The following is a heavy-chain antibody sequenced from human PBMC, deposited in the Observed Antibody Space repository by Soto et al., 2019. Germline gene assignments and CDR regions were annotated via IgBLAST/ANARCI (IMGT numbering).Heavy chain of an antibody. J-gene: IGHJ5*02. CDR3: AVGRHKTSGSNTWFDP. CDR2: ISDTGGGT. V-gene: IGHV3-23*01. Sequence: SLRLSCAASGVNFSSYAMNWVRQSPVKGLEWVSTISDTGGGTFYAGSVKGRFTISRDNSKNTLYLQMHSLRADDSAIYFCAVGRHKTSGSNTWFDPWGRGTLVTVSS. D-gene: IGHD3-22*01. CDR1: GVNFSSYA.